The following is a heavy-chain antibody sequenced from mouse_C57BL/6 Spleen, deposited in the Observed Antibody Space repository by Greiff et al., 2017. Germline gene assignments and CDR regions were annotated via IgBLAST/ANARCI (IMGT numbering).Heavy chain of an antibody. J-gene: IGHJ3*01. V-gene: IGHV5-4*03. Sequence: EVKVVESGGGLVKPGGSLKLSCAASGFTFSSYAMSWVRQTPEKRLEWVATISDGGSYTYYPDNVKGRFTISRDNAKNNLYLQMSHLKSEDTAMYYCARGEGFAYWGQGTLVTVSA. CDR3: ARGEGFAY. CDR1: GFTFSSYA. CDR2: ISDGGSYT.